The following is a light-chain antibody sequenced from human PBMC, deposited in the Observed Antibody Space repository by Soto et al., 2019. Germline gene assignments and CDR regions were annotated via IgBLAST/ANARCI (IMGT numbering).Light chain of an antibody. V-gene: IGKV3-20*01. J-gene: IGKJ1*01. Sequence: EIVLTQSPGTLSLSPGERGTLSCRASQRFGSSNLAWYQQKPGQAPRLLIYSTSSRATGIPDRFSGSECGTDFTLTISRLEPEDFAVYYCQQYGSSPWTFGQWTKVEIK. CDR2: STS. CDR3: QQYGSSPWT. CDR1: QRFGSSN.